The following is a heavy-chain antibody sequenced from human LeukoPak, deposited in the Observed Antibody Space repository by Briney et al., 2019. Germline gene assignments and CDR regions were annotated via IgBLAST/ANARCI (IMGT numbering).Heavy chain of an antibody. J-gene: IGHJ5*02. D-gene: IGHD6-13*01. CDR1: GFTFSSYS. CDR2: ISSSSSYI. V-gene: IGHV3-21*01. CDR3: ASLSSSWYINWFDP. Sequence: PGGSLRLSCAASGFTFSSYSMYWVRQAPGKGLEWVSSISSSSSYIYYADSVKGRFTISRDNAKNSLYLQMNSLRAEDTAVYYCASLSSSWYINWFDPWGQGTLVTVSS.